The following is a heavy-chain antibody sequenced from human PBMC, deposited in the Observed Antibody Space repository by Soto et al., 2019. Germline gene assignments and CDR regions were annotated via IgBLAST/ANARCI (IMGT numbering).Heavy chain of an antibody. CDR2: IKQDGSEK. CDR3: ARDSVVVPAATPYYYYYGMDV. V-gene: IGHV3-7*01. Sequence: EVPLVESGGGLVQPGGSLRLSCAASGFTFSSYWMSWVRQAPGKGLEWVANIKQDGSEKYYVDSVKGRFTISRDNAKNSLYLQMNSLRAEDTAVYYCARDSVVVPAATPYYYYYGMDVWGQGTTVTVSS. CDR1: GFTFSSYW. D-gene: IGHD2-2*01. J-gene: IGHJ6*02.